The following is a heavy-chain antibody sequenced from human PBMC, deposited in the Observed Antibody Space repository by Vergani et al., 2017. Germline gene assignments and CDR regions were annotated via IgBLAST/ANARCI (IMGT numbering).Heavy chain of an antibody. CDR1: GFTFSTYA. CDR3: VKDAGSYGNFFDS. J-gene: IGHJ4*02. CDR2: LTGGGGST. D-gene: IGHD1-26*01. V-gene: IGHV3-23*01. Sequence: EVQLLESGGSLKQPGGSVRLSCAASGFTFSTYAMHWVRQAPGKGLEWVSALTGGGGSTYYADSLKGRFIISRDNSRDTLYLQMNSLRPEDTATYYCVKDAGSYGNFFDSGGQETLVTVSS.